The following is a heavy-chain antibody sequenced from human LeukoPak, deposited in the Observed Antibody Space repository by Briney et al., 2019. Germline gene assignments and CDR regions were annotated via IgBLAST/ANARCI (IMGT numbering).Heavy chain of an antibody. CDR1: GYTFTSYD. J-gene: IGHJ4*02. CDR3: ARAGAVKGELYFDY. Sequence: ASVKVSCKASGYTFTSYDTNWVRQATGQGLEWMGWMNPNSGNTGYAQKFQGRVTMTRNTSISTAYMELSSLRSEDTAVYYCARAGAVKGELYFDYWGQGTLVTVSS. D-gene: IGHD1-26*01. V-gene: IGHV1-8*01. CDR2: MNPNSGNT.